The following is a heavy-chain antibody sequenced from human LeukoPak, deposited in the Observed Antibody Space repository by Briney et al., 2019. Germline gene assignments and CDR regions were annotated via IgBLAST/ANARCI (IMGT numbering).Heavy chain of an antibody. CDR2: IYYSGTT. J-gene: IGHJ4*02. Sequence: PSETLSLTCTVSGGSISSSPYYWGWIRQPPGKGLEWIGNIYYSGTTNYNPSLKSRVTISVDTSKNQFSLKLSSVTAADTAVYYCARVGGVVSDYWGQGTLVTVSS. V-gene: IGHV4-39*07. D-gene: IGHD3-3*01. CDR1: GGSISSSPYY. CDR3: ARVGGVVSDY.